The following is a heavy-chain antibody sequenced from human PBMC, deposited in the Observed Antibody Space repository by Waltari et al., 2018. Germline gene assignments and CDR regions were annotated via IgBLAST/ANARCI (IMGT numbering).Heavy chain of an antibody. J-gene: IGHJ3*02. CDR3: ARKAPGSTDAFDI. CDR2: IYYSGST. Sequence: QVQLQESGPGLVKPSETLSLTCTFSGGSISSPYWSWIRQPPGKGLEWIGYIYYSGSTNYNPSLKSRVTISVDTSKNQFSLKLSSVTAADTAVYYCARKAPGSTDAFDIWGQGTMVTVSS. D-gene: IGHD2-15*01. V-gene: IGHV4-59*11. CDR1: GGSISSPY.